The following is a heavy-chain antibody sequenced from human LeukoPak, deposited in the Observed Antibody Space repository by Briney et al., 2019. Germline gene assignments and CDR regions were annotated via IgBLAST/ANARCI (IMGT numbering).Heavy chain of an antibody. CDR2: ISYDGSNK. V-gene: IGHV3-30*03. J-gene: IGHJ4*02. CDR1: GFIFSSYG. D-gene: IGHD2-21*01. CDR3: ARDYSFPSGPFDY. Sequence: GRSLRLSCAASGFIFSSYGMHWVRQAPGKGLEWVAVISYDGSNKYYADSVKGRFTISRDNAKNSLYLQMNSLRAEDTAVYYCARDYSFPSGPFDYWGQGTLVTVSS.